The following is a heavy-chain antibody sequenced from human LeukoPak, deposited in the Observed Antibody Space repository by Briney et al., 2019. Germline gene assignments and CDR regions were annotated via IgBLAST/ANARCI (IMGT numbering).Heavy chain of an antibody. V-gene: IGHV3-53*01. CDR3: ARSRADDSSGRLAGAFDI. J-gene: IGHJ3*02. CDR1: GFSVSSNY. CDR2: IYSGGST. Sequence: GGSLRLSCAASGFSVSSNYMSWVRQAPGKGLEWVSVIYSGGSTYYADSVKGRFTISRDNSKNTLYLQMNSLRAEDTAVYYCARSRADDSSGRLAGAFDIWGQGTMVTVSS. D-gene: IGHD6-19*01.